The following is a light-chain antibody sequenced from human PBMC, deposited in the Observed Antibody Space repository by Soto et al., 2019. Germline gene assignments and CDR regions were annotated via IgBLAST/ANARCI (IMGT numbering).Light chain of an antibody. J-gene: IGKJ5*01. CDR1: QSVSSNY. CDR2: GAS. Sequence: EIALTQAPGTVSLSPVERSTLSCVASQSVSSNYLAWYQQKPGQAPKRLIYGASSGATGIPDRFSGSGSGTDFTLTISRLEPEDFAVYYCQQYGSSPITFGQGTRLEIK. V-gene: IGKV3-20*01. CDR3: QQYGSSPIT.